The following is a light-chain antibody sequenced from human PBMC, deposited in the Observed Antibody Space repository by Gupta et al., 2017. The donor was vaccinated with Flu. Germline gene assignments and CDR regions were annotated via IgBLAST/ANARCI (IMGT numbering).Light chain of an antibody. J-gene: IGKJ4*01. V-gene: IGKV3-20*01. CDR1: QSGSSSY. CDR3: QQYGTSPLT. Sequence: GTRFLSPGERATLSCRASQSGSSSYLAWYQQKPGQAPRLLIYGASSRATGIPDRFSGSGSGTDFTLTISRLEPEDFAVYYCQQYGTSPLTFGGGTKVEIQ. CDR2: GAS.